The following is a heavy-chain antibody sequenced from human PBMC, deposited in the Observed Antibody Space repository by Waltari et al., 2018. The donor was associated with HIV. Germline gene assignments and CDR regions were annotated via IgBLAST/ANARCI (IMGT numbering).Heavy chain of an antibody. V-gene: IGHV4-61*01. CDR1: GGSVSTGTYS. Sequence: HLQESGPRLAKPSETLSLTCRVSGGSVSTGTYSWRWIRQPTGKGLEWIGYISYSGSTNYNPSRKSRVTVSVDTSKNQVSLKLNSLTAADTAVYYCASHGDYYDRSGFYFDHWGQGTLVTVSS. CDR2: ISYSGST. J-gene: IGHJ4*02. CDR3: ASHGDYYDRSGFYFDH. D-gene: IGHD3-22*01.